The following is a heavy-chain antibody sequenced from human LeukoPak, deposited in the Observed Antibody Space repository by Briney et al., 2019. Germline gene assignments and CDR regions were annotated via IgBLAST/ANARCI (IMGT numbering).Heavy chain of an antibody. D-gene: IGHD2-2*01. J-gene: IGHJ4*02. Sequence: GRSLRLSCAASGFTFSSHGMHWVRQAPGKGLEWVAVIRYDGSYKYYADSVKGRFTISRDNSNSTLYLQMNSLRAEDTAVYYCARDKSTSCYFFDYWGQGTLVTVSS. CDR3: ARDKSTSCYFFDY. V-gene: IGHV3-33*01. CDR1: GFTFSSHG. CDR2: IRYDGSYK.